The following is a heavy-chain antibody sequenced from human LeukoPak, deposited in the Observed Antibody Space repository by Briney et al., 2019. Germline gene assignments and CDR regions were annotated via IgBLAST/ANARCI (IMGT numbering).Heavy chain of an antibody. CDR2: IWYDGSNK. J-gene: IGHJ4*02. CDR3: ATDRNSGKYYDY. V-gene: IGHV3-33*01. D-gene: IGHD1-26*01. Sequence: PGKSLRLSCAASGLTFRNYGMHWVRQAPGKGLERVAVIWYDGSNKYYADSVKGRFTISRDNSKDTLYLQTNSLRAEDTAVYYCATDRNSGKYYDYWGQGTLVSVSS. CDR1: GLTFRNYG.